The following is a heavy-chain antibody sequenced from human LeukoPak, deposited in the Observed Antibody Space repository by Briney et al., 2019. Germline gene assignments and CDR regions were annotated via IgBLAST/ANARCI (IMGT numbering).Heavy chain of an antibody. V-gene: IGHV1-18*01. CDR2: ISAYNGNT. D-gene: IGHD3-10*01. J-gene: IGHJ5*02. CDR3: ARTYYGSGSYNWFDP. CDR1: GYTFTSYG. Sequence: ASVKVSCKASGYTFTSYGISWVRQAPGQGLEWMGWISAYNGNTNYAQKLQGRVTMTRDTSTSTVYMELSSLRSEDTAVYYCARTYYGSGSYNWFDPWGQGTLVTVSS.